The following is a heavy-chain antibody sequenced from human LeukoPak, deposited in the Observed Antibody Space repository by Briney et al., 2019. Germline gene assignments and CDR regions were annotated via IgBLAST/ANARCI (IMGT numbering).Heavy chain of an antibody. V-gene: IGHV3-48*01. J-gene: IGHJ4*02. CDR3: ARDLGSGDHGLLV. Sequence: GSLNLSCASSGFTFNSYTMNWLRPAPGKGLGWISYISRTGTTIYYADSVKGRFTISRDNAKNSLYLQMNSLGSEDTGLYFCARDLGSGDHGLLVWGQGTLLTVSS. CDR2: ISRTGTTI. CDR1: GFTFNSYT. D-gene: IGHD2-21*02.